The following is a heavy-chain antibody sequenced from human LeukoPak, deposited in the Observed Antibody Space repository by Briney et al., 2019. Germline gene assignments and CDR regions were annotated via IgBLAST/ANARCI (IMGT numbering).Heavy chain of an antibody. CDR2: ISSSSSTI. V-gene: IGHV3-48*01. CDR1: GFTFSSYS. J-gene: IGHJ6*03. D-gene: IGHD3-10*01. CDR3: ARERDYYGSGRLSYYYYMDV. Sequence: GGSLRLSCAASGFTFSSYSMNWVRQAPGKGLEWVSYISSSSSTIYYADSVKGRFTVSRDNAKNSLYLQMNSLRAEDTAVYYCARERDYYGSGRLSYYYYMDVWGKGTTVTVSS.